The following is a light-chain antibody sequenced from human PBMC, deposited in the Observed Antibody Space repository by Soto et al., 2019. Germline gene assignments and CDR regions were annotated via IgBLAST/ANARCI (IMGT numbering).Light chain of an antibody. CDR3: AAWDASLSGWV. CDR2: RNN. CDR1: SSNIGSNY. Sequence: QSVLTQPPSASGTPGQRVTISCSGSSSNIGSNYVYWYQQLPGTAPKLLIYRNNQRPSGVPDRFSGSKSGTSASLAISGLRSEDEADYYCAAWDASLSGWVFGGGTKVTVL. J-gene: IGLJ3*02. V-gene: IGLV1-47*01.